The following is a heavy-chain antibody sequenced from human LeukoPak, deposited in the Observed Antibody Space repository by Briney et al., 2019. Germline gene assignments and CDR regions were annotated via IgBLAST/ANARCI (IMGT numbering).Heavy chain of an antibody. CDR2: IYHDGST. CDR1: GGSSSSGNW. V-gene: IGHV4-4*02. Sequence: SETLSLTCAVSGGSSSSGNWWSWVRPPPGKGLEWIGEIYHDGSTNYNPSLKSRVTISVDKSKNQFSLNLYSVTAADTAVYYCARGRAGVTNDYWGQGTPVTVSS. J-gene: IGHJ4*02. D-gene: IGHD6-13*01. CDR3: ARGRAGVTNDY.